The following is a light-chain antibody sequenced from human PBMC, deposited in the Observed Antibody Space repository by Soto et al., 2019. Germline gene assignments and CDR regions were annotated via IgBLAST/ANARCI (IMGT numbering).Light chain of an antibody. CDR1: QSSSNY. J-gene: IGKJ4*01. CDR2: TAS. Sequence: DIQMTQSPSSLSASVGDRVTITCRASQSSSNYLNWYQQKPGTAPKLLIYTASSLHSGVPSRFSGSGSGTDFTLTISSLQPEDFATYYCQQSHSTPLTFGGGTKVEIK. V-gene: IGKV1-39*01. CDR3: QQSHSTPLT.